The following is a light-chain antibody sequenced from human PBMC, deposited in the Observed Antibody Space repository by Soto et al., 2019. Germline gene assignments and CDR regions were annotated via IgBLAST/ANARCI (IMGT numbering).Light chain of an antibody. CDR1: SSDVGVYNY. CDR3: CSYGGSYSFV. Sequence: QSALTQPRSVSGSPGQSVTISCTGTSSDVGVYNYVSWYQQYPGKAPKITIYDVSKRPSGVPDRCSGSKSDNTASLTISGLQAEDGADYYCCSYGGSYSFVFGIGTKVTVL. V-gene: IGLV2-11*01. J-gene: IGLJ1*01. CDR2: DVS.